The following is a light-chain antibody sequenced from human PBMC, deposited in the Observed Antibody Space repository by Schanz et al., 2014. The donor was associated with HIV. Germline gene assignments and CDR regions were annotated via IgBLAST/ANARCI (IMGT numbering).Light chain of an antibody. V-gene: IGKV3-20*01. J-gene: IGKJ1*01. CDR2: GAS. Sequence: IVLTQSPGTLSLSPGERATLSCRASQSVSSSYLAWYQQKPGQAPRLLIYGASNRATGIPDKFSGSGSGTDFTLTISRVEPEDYAVYYCQQYGSSPWTFGQGTRVDVK. CDR3: QQYGSSPWT. CDR1: QSVSSSY.